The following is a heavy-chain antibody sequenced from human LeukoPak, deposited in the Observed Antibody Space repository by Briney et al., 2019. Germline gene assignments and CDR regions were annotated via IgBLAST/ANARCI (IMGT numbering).Heavy chain of an antibody. J-gene: IGHJ4*02. D-gene: IGHD6-19*01. CDR3: AKDLSGWYFDY. V-gene: IGHV1-8*03. CDR2: MNPNSGNT. CDR1: GYTFTSYD. Sequence: ASVKVSCKASGYTFTSYDINWVRQATGQGLEWMGWMNPNSGNTGYAQKFQGRVTITRNTSISTAYMELSSLRSEDTAVYYCAKDLSGWYFDYWGQGTLVTVSS.